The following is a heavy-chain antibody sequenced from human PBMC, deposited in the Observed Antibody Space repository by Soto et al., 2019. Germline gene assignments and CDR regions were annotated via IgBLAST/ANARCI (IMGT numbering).Heavy chain of an antibody. J-gene: IGHJ3*02. CDR3: ARDPNGDYIGAFDN. V-gene: IGHV3-23*01. CDR1: GFTFNIFA. Sequence: EVQLLESGGGLVPPGWSLRLSCAASGFTFNIFAMTWVRRAPGKGLEWVSSIIGSGDYAKYTDSVQGRFTISRDNSRNTLYLQMNSLRSEDTALYYCARDPNGDYIGAFDNWGQGTNGHRLF. CDR2: IIGSGDYA. D-gene: IGHD4-17*01.